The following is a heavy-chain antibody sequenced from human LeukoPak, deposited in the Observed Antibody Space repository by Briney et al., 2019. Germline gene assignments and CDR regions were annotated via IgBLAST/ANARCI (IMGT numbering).Heavy chain of an antibody. CDR1: GYTFTSYG. Sequence: ASLKVSCKASGYTFTSYGISWVRQAPGQGLEWMGWISAYNGNTNYAQKLQGRVTMTTDTSTSTAYMELRSLRSDDTAVYYCARGCYGTSCYGAFDIWGQGTMVTVSS. J-gene: IGHJ3*02. D-gene: IGHD2-2*01. V-gene: IGHV1-18*01. CDR3: ARGCYGTSCYGAFDI. CDR2: ISAYNGNT.